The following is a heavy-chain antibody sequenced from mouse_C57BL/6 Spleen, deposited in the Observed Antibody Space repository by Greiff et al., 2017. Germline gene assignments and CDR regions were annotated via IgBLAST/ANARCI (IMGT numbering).Heavy chain of an antibody. D-gene: IGHD1-1*01. V-gene: IGHV1-59*01. J-gene: IGHJ4*01. CDR2: IDPSDSYT. CDR3: ARGGTTVVDAMDY. CDR1: GYTFTSYW. Sequence: VQLQQPGAELVRPGTSVKLSCKASGYTFTSYWMHWVKQRPGQGLEWIGVIDPSDSYTNYNHKFKGKATLTVDASSSTAYMQLSSLTSEDSAVYYCARGGTTVVDAMDYWGQGTSVTVSS.